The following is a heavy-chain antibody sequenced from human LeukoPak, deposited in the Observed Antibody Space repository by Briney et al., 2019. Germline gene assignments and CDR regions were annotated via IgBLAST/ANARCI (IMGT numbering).Heavy chain of an antibody. CDR3: AKDLVGARPAHYFDY. CDR1: GGSFSGYY. V-gene: IGHV4-34*01. D-gene: IGHD6-6*01. Sequence: SETLSLTCAVYGGSFSGYYWSWIRQPPGKGLEWIGEINHSGSTNYNPSLKSRVTISVDTSKNQFSLKLSSVTAADTAVYYCAKDLVGARPAHYFDYWGQGTLVTVSS. CDR2: INHSGST. J-gene: IGHJ4*02.